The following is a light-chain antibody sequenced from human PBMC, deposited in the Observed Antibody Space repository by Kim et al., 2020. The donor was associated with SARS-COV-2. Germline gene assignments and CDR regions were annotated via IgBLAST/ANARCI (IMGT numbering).Light chain of an antibody. CDR3: QQYNNWPPLT. CDR1: QSVSSN. J-gene: IGKJ4*01. Sequence: VSPGERATLPCRASQSVSSNLAWYQQKPGQAPRLLIYGASTRATGIPARFSGSGSGTEFTLTISSLQSEDFAVYYCQQYNNWPPLTFGGGTKLEIK. V-gene: IGKV3-15*01. CDR2: GAS.